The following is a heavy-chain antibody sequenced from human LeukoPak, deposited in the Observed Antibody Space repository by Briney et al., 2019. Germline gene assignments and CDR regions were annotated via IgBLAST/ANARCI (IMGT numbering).Heavy chain of an antibody. Sequence: ASVKVSCKASGYTFTSYGISWVRQAPGQGLEWMGWISAYNGNTNYAQKLQGRVTMTTDTSTSTAYMELRSLGSDDTAVYYCARDGYGGRRSQGWFDPWGQGTLVTVSS. D-gene: IGHD4-23*01. J-gene: IGHJ5*02. CDR2: ISAYNGNT. CDR1: GYTFTSYG. CDR3: ARDGYGGRRSQGWFDP. V-gene: IGHV1-18*01.